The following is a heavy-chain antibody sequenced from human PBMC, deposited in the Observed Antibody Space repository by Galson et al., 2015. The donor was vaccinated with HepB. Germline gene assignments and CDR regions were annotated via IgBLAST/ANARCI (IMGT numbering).Heavy chain of an antibody. V-gene: IGHV3-7*03. D-gene: IGHD5-18*01. CDR3: AKDMEGGYSFSY. J-gene: IGHJ4*02. CDR2: IKEDGSEK. CDR1: GFTFSTYW. Sequence: SLRLSCAASGFTFSTYWMYWVRQAPGKGLEWVASIKEDGSEKYYVDSVKGRFTVSRDNAKNSLYLEMNSLRAEDTAVYYCAKDMEGGYSFSYWGQGTLVTVSS.